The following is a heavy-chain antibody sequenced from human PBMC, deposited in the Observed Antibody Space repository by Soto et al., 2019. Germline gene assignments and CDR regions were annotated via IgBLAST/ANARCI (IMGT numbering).Heavy chain of an antibody. CDR1: GFTFDDYA. D-gene: IGHD3-10*01. Sequence: GGSLRLSCAASGFTFDDYAMHWVRQAPGKGLEWVALIIWDGGNKYYADSVAGRFTISRDNSNNHLFLQMNSLRPDDTAFYYCAKDLRGVPGAWGQGTLVTVSS. V-gene: IGHV3-43D*04. CDR2: IIWDGGNK. CDR3: AKDLRGVPGA. J-gene: IGHJ5*02.